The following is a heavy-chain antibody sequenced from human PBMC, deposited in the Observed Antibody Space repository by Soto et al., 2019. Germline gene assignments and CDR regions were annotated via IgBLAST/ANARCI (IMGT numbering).Heavy chain of an antibody. CDR3: ARDHYYGSGSYPPNDY. D-gene: IGHD3-10*01. CDR1: GFPFSPYN. CDR2: IDWSSTNI. J-gene: IGHJ4*02. Sequence: EVQLVESGGGLVKPGGPRSPSCPAPGFPFSPYNINWVRQAQGKGLEWVPSIDWSSTNIYYANSLKGRFTISRDNAKNSLFLQMNSLRAEDTAVYYCARDHYYGSGSYPPNDYWGQGTLVTVSS. V-gene: IGHV3-21*01.